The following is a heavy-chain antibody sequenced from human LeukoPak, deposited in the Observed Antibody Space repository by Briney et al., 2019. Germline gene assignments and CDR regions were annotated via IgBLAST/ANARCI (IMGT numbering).Heavy chain of an antibody. CDR1: GYTFTSYA. CDR2: INAGNGNT. J-gene: IGHJ5*02. V-gene: IGHV1-3*01. CDR3: ARVPDYGDKNWFEP. D-gene: IGHD4-17*01. Sequence: ASVKVSCKASGYTFTSYAMHWVRQAPGQRLEGMGWINAGNGNTKYSQKFQGRVPITRDTSASTAYMELSSLSSEDTAVYYCARVPDYGDKNWFEPWGQGTLVPVSS.